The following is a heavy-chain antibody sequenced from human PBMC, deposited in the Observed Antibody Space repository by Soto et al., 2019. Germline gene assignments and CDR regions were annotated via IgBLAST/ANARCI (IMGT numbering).Heavy chain of an antibody. J-gene: IGHJ4*02. CDR2: INPNSGGT. Sequence: ASVKVSCKASGYTFTGYYMHWFRQAPGQGLEWMGWINPNSGGTNYAQKFQGRVTMTRDTSISTAYMELSRLRSDDTAVYYCERTVAVAGLDYWGQGTLVTVSS. CDR3: ERTVAVAGLDY. D-gene: IGHD6-19*01. V-gene: IGHV1-2*02. CDR1: GYTFTGYY.